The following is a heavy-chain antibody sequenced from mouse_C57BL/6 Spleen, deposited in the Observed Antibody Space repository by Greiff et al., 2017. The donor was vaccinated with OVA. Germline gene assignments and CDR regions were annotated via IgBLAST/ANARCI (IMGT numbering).Heavy chain of an antibody. CDR3: ARWGNYVRNRYFDV. CDR1: GYTFTSYW. D-gene: IGHD2-1*01. J-gene: IGHJ1*03. CDR2: IDPSDSYT. Sequence: QVQLKQPGAELVMPGASVKLSCKASGYTFTSYWMHWVKQRPGQGLEWIGEIDPSDSYTNYNQKFKGKSTLTVDKSSSTAYVQLSSLTSEDSAVYYCARWGNYVRNRYFDVWGTGTTVTVSS. V-gene: IGHV1-69*01.